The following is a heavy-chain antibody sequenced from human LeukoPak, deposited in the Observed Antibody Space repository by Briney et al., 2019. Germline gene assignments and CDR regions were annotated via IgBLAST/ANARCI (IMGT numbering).Heavy chain of an antibody. CDR3: ARGYYHHR. CDR2: IYADGSS. V-gene: IGHV4-61*02. D-gene: IGHD3-22*01. Sequence: SETLSLTCTVSGGSVSSDNSYWNWIRQPAGKGLEWIGRIYADGSSTYNPSLKSRVTISVEAPKNQFSLRLSSLTAADTAVYYCARGYYHHRWGQGTLVTVSS. CDR1: GGSVSSDNSY. J-gene: IGHJ4*02.